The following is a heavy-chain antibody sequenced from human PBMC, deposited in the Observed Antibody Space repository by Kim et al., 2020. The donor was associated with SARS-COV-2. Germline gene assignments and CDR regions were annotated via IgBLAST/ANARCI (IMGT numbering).Heavy chain of an antibody. Sequence: GGSLRLSCAASGFTFSSYAMSWVRQAPGKGLEWVSAISGSGGSTYYADSVKGRFTISRDNSKNTLYLQMNSLRAEDTAVYYCVIYCSSTSCYNFGYWGQGTLVTVSS. V-gene: IGHV3-23*01. D-gene: IGHD2-2*02. J-gene: IGHJ4*02. CDR3: VIYCSSTSCYNFGY. CDR2: ISGSGGST. CDR1: GFTFSSYA.